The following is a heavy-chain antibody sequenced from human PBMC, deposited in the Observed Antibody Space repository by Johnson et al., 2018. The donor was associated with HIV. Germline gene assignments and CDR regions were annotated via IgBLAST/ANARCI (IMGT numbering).Heavy chain of an antibody. V-gene: IGHV3-30-3*01. J-gene: IGHJ3*02. CDR2: ISYDGSNK. CDR1: GFTFSSYA. Sequence: QVQLVESGGGVVQPGRSLRLSCAASGFTFSSYAMHWVRQAPGKGLEWVAVISYDGSNKYYADSVKGRFTISRDNSKNTLYLQMNSLRAEDTALYYCARGGIIHDSFDIWGQATMVTVS. CDR3: ARGGIIHDSFDI. D-gene: IGHD1-1*01.